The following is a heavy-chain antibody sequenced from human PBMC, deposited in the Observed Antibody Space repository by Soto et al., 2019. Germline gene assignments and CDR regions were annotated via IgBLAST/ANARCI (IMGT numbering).Heavy chain of an antibody. D-gene: IGHD3-10*01. V-gene: IGHV4-39*01. CDR3: ARHESGSGSYINWFDP. CDR2: IYYSGST. J-gene: IGHJ5*02. Sequence: SETLSLTCTVSGGSISSSSYYWGWIRQPPGKGLEWIGSIYYSGSTYYNPSLKSRVTITVDTSKNQFSLKLSSVTAADTAVYYCARHESGSGSYINWFDPWGQGTLVTVSS. CDR1: GGSISSSSYY.